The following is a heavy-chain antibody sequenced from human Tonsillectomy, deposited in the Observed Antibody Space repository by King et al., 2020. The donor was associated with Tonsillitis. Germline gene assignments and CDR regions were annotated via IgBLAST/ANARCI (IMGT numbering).Heavy chain of an antibody. CDR3: AREIRNHFVVVTSTSDAFDI. Sequence: QLVQSGAEVKKPGSSVKVSCKASGGTFISYAISWVRQAPGQGLEWMGRIIPFLGIKNSAQKFQGRLTISADKSTSTDYMELSSLRSEDTAVYYCAREIRNHFVVVTSTSDAFDIWGQGKMVTASS. V-gene: IGHV1-69*04. CDR2: IIPFLGIK. J-gene: IGHJ3*02. D-gene: IGHD2-21*02. CDR1: GGTFISYA.